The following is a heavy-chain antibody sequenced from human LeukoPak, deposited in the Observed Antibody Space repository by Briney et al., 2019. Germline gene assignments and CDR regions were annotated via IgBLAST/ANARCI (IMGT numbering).Heavy chain of an antibody. J-gene: IGHJ4*02. CDR3: ARHAPGSYYFDY. CDR2: INPNSGGT. D-gene: IGHD1-26*01. V-gene: IGHV1-2*06. Sequence: ASVKVSCKASGYTFTGYYMHWVRQAPGQGLEWMGRINPNSGGTNYAQKFQGRVTMTRDTSISTAYMELSRLRSDDTAVYYCARHAPGSYYFDYWGQETLVTVSS. CDR1: GYTFTGYY.